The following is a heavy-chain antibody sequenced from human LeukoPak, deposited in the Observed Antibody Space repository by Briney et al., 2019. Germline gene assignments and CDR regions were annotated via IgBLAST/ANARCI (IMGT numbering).Heavy chain of an antibody. J-gene: IGHJ4*02. V-gene: IGHV1-18*01. Sequence: GAPVKGSCQASGYTLSSYGISWVGQGPGKGLEWMGWISAYNGNTNYAQKLQGRVTMTTDTSTSTAYMELRSLRSDDTAVYYCARDPTTFDYWGQGTLVTVSS. CDR3: ARDPTTFDY. CDR1: GYTLSSYG. CDR2: ISAYNGNT. D-gene: IGHD4-11*01.